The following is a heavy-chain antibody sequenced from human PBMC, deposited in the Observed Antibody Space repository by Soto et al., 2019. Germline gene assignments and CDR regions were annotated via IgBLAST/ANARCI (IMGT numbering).Heavy chain of an antibody. Sequence: SETLSLTCTVSGGSISSGDYYWSWIRQPPGKGLEGIGYIYYSGSTYYNPSLKSRVTISVDTSKNQFSLKLSSVTAADTAVYYCARDLRDYVWGSYRLPSNWFDPWGQGTLVTVSS. J-gene: IGHJ5*02. CDR3: ARDLRDYVWGSYRLPSNWFDP. CDR2: IYYSGST. V-gene: IGHV4-30-4*01. CDR1: GGSISSGDYY. D-gene: IGHD3-16*02.